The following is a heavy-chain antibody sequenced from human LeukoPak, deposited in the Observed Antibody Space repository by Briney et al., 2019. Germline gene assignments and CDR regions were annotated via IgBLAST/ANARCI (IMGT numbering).Heavy chain of an antibody. J-gene: IGHJ6*03. CDR3: ARGDYETPYYYYYYYMDV. V-gene: IGHV3-48*01. Sequence: GGSLRLSCAASGFTFSSYSMNWVRQAPGKGLEWVSYISSSSSTIYYADSVKGRFTISRDNAKNSLYLQMNSLRAEDTAVYYCARGDYETPYYYYYYYMDVWGKGTTVTVSS. CDR2: ISSSSSTI. CDR1: GFTFSSYS. D-gene: IGHD3-22*01.